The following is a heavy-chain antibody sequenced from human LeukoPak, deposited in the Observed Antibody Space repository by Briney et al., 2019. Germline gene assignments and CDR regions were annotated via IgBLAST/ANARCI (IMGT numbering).Heavy chain of an antibody. Sequence: GGSLRLSCAASGFTFSSYGMYWVRQAPSKGLEWVASILYDGSNKFYLDSVKGRFTISRDNSRNTLYQQMNSLRAEDTAVYYCARLTGWDNYYSYMDVWGKGTTVTVSS. V-gene: IGHV3-30*02. D-gene: IGHD6-19*01. CDR2: ILYDGSNK. J-gene: IGHJ6*03. CDR1: GFTFSSYG. CDR3: ARLTGWDNYYSYMDV.